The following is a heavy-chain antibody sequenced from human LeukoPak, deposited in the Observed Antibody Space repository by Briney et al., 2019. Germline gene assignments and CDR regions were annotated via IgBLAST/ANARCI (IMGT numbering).Heavy chain of an antibody. CDR1: GITLSHYG. V-gene: IGHV3-23*01. Sequence: VGSLRLSCVVSGITLSHYGMSWVRQAPGKGLEWVSCISESGGSTNYADSVKGRFIISRDNSKNTVYLQMNSLRAEDTAVYFCAKRGIVIRGFLIGFHKEAYYFDYGGQGVLVTVSS. J-gene: IGHJ4*02. CDR3: AKRGIVIRGFLIGFHKEAYYFDY. CDR2: ISESGGST. D-gene: IGHD3-10*01.